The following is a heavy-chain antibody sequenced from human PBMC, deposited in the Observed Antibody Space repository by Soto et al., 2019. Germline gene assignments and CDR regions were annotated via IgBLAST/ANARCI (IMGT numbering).Heavy chain of an antibody. J-gene: IGHJ4*02. CDR1: GGSISSYY. CDR3: ARDSASVATIWSYFDY. Sequence: SETLSLTCTVSGGSISSYYWSWIRQPPGKGLEWIGYIYYSGSTNYNPSLKSRVTISVDTSKNQFSLKLSSVTAADTAVYYCARDSASVATIWSYFDYWGQGTLVTVSS. CDR2: IYYSGST. V-gene: IGHV4-59*01. D-gene: IGHD5-12*01.